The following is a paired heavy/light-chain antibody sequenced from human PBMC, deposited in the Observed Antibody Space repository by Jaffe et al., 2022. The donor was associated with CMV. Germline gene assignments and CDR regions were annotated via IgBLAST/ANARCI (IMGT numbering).Heavy chain of an antibody. J-gene: IGHJ6*03. Sequence: EVQLVESGGGLVQPGGSLRLSCAASGFTFSSYAMSWVRQAPGMGLEWVSVMSGSGSTYYTDSVKGRFTISRDNSKNTLFLQMNSLRAEDTAVYYCAKGPAGWPPARGLYYMDVWGKGTTITVSS. D-gene: IGHD2-15*01. CDR1: GFTFSSYA. V-gene: IGHV3-23*04. CDR2: MSGSGST. CDR3: AKGPAGWPPARGLYYMDV.
Light chain of an antibody. CDR1: QSVSNN. J-gene: IGKJ2*01. CDR2: GAS. Sequence: EIVMTQSPATLSVSPGERATLSCRANQSVSNNLAWYQQKPGQAPRLLIYGASTRATGIPARFSGSGSGTEFSLTISSLQSEDFAVYYCQQYNNWPPPYTFGQGTKLEI. V-gene: IGKV3-15*01. CDR3: QQYNNWPPPYT.